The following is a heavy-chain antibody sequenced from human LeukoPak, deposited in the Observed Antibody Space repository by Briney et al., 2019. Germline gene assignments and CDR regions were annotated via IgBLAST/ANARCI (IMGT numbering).Heavy chain of an antibody. J-gene: IGHJ3*02. Sequence: TSETLSLTCTVSGGSISSYYWSWIRQPPGKGLEWIGYIYYSGSTNYNPSLKSRVTISVDTSKNQFSLKLSSVTAADTAVYYCAREDSGRGGDDAFDIWGQGTMVTVSS. D-gene: IGHD1-26*01. CDR2: IYYSGST. CDR3: AREDSGRGGDDAFDI. CDR1: GGSISSYY. V-gene: IGHV4-59*01.